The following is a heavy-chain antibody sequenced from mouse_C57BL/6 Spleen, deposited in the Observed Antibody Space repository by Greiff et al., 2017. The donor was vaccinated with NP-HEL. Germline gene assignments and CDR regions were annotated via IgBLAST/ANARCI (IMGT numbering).Heavy chain of an antibody. D-gene: IGHD1-1*01. V-gene: IGHV1-19*01. Sequence: EVQRVESGPVLVKPGASVKMSCKASGYTFTDYYMNWVKQSHGKSLEWIGVINPYNGGTSYNQKFKGKATLTVDKSSSTAYMELNSLTSEDSAVYYCARSDGSSYGFAYWGQGTLVTVSA. CDR2: INPYNGGT. CDR1: GYTFTDYY. J-gene: IGHJ3*01. CDR3: ARSDGSSYGFAY.